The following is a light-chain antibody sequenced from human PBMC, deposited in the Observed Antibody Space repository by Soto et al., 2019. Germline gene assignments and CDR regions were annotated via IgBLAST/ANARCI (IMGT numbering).Light chain of an antibody. J-gene: IGLJ1*01. Sequence: QSALTQPPSASGSLGQSVTISCTGTSSDVGGYKYVSWFQQHPGKAPKVIIYEVTRRPSGVPDRIFGSKSYTTASLTVSGLQAEDEADYYCSSFAGTNSFVFGTGTKVTVL. V-gene: IGLV2-8*01. CDR3: SSFAGTNSFV. CDR2: EVT. CDR1: SSDVGGYKY.